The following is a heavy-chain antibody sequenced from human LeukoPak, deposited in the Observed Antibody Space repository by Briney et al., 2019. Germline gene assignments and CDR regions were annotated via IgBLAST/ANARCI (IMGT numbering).Heavy chain of an antibody. CDR2: IIPIFGTA. CDR3: ARDPDRTAAAPSNP. D-gene: IGHD6-13*01. Sequence: SVKVSCKASGGTFNSYAISWVRQAPGQGLEWMGGIIPIFGTANYAQKFQGRVTITADESTSTAYMELSSLRSEDTAVYYCARDPDRTAAAPSNPWGQGTLVTVSS. V-gene: IGHV1-69*13. CDR1: GGTFNSYA. J-gene: IGHJ5*02.